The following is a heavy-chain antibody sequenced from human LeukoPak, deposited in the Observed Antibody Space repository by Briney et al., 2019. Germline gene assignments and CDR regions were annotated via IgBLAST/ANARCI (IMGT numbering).Heavy chain of an antibody. CDR3: AKDTYQQWLVRTLDY. D-gene: IGHD6-19*01. Sequence: GGSLRLSCAASGFTFSTYGMHWVRQAPGKGLEGVSFIRYVGINKYYADSVKGRFTISRDNSKNTLYLQMNSLRAEDTAVYYCAKDTYQQWLVRTLDYWGQGTLVTVSS. V-gene: IGHV3-30*02. J-gene: IGHJ4*02. CDR2: IRYVGINK. CDR1: GFTFSTYG.